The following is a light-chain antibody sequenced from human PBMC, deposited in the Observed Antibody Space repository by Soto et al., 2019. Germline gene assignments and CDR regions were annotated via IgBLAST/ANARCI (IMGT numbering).Light chain of an antibody. Sequence: ILLTQSPGTLSLSPGERATLSCRASQSVSTGDLAWYQQKPGQAPSLLIDGASSRPTVIPERFSGSGSGTEFTLTISRLQPEDFAVYYCLQYDSSPRTFGLGTKLEIK. CDR2: GAS. CDR1: QSVSTGD. CDR3: LQYDSSPRT. J-gene: IGKJ2*01. V-gene: IGKV3-20*01.